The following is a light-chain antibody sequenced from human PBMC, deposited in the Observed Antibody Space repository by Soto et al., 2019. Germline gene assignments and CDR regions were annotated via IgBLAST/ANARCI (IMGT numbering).Light chain of an antibody. J-gene: IGKJ1*01. V-gene: IGKV3-20*01. CDR2: RGS. CDR3: QDYGTSAPWT. CDR1: QNIRGNE. Sequence: EVVLTQSAGSLSLSPGERATLSYRASQNIRGNELAWYQQKPGQAPRLLIYRGSTRATGIPDRFSGRGSGTDFTLTISRLEPEDFAVYYCQDYGTSAPWTFGQGTKVEIK.